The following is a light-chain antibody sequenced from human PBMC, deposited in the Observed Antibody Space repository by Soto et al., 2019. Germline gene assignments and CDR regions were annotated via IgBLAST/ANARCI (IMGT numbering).Light chain of an antibody. CDR1: QSISDT. CDR2: GAS. Sequence: EIVMTQSPATLSVSPGGRAPLSCRASQSISDTLAWYQQKPGQAPRLLIYGASKRATGFPARFSGSGSGTDFTLTISRLEPEDFALYYCQQYVTSAITFGQGTRLEIK. J-gene: IGKJ5*01. V-gene: IGKV3-15*01. CDR3: QQYVTSAIT.